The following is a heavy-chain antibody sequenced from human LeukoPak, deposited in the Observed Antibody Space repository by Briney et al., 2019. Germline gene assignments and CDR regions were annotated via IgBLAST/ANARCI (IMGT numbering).Heavy chain of an antibody. Sequence: GESLKISCNGSGYTFTNYWIGWVRQMPGKGLEWMGIMYPGDSDTRYSPSFQGQVTISSDKSASTTYLQWSSLKASDTAMYYCAASTYGSGAYVGFDSWGQGTLVSVSS. J-gene: IGHJ4*02. CDR3: AASTYGSGAYVGFDS. D-gene: IGHD3-10*01. V-gene: IGHV5-51*01. CDR2: MYPGDSDT. CDR1: GYTFTNYW.